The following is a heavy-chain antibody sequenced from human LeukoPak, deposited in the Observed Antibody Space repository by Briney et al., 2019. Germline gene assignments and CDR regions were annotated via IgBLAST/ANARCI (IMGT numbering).Heavy chain of an antibody. CDR3: ARTGSGGSCYSN. Sequence: GASVKVSCKASGYTFTGYYMHWVRQAPGQGLEWMGRINPNSGGTNYAQKFQGRVTMTRDTSISTAYMELSSLRSEDTAVYYCARTGSGGSCYSNWGQGTLVTVSS. CDR1: GYTFTGYY. D-gene: IGHD2-15*01. CDR2: INPNSGGT. J-gene: IGHJ4*02. V-gene: IGHV1-2*06.